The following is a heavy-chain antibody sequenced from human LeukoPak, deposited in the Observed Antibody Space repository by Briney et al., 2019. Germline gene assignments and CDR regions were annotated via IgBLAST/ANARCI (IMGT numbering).Heavy chain of an antibody. V-gene: IGHV4-34*01. D-gene: IGHD5-18*01. CDR2: INHSGST. CDR1: GGSFSDSY. J-gene: IGHJ4*02. CDR3: ARRGYSYDYFDY. Sequence: PSETLSLTCAVYGGSFSDSYWSWIHQPPGKGLEWIGEINHSGSTNYNPSLKSRATISVDTSKNQFSLELRSVTAADTAVYYCARRGYSYDYFDYWGQGTLVTVSS.